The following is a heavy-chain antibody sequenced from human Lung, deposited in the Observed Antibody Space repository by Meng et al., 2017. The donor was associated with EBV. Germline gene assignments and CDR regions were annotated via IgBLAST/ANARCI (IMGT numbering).Heavy chain of an antibody. CDR2: IYDSGST. CDR3: AREYSSSSGLPGP. V-gene: IGHV4-30-4*08. Sequence: QLQLQESGSGLVKPSQTLSLTCTVSGGSIRFGDYYWSWIRQPPGKGLEWIGYIYDSGSTSYNPSLMSRVTISVDTSRNQFSLKLTSVTAADTAVYYCAREYSSSSGLPGPWGQGTLVTVSS. CDR1: GGSIRFGDYY. J-gene: IGHJ5*02. D-gene: IGHD6-6*01.